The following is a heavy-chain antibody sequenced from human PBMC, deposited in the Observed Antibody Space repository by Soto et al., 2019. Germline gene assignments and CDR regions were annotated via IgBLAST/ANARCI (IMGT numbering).Heavy chain of an antibody. V-gene: IGHV1-69*13. CDR3: THCTRLLLDYYYGMDV. D-gene: IGHD2-2*01. CDR1: GGTFSSYT. Sequence: ASVKVSCKASGGTFSSYTISWVRQAPGQGLEWMGRIIPIFGTANYAQKFQGRVTITAYESTSTAYMELSRLRSEDTAVYYCTHCTRLLLDYYYGMDVWGQGTTVTVSS. J-gene: IGHJ6*02. CDR2: IIPIFGTA.